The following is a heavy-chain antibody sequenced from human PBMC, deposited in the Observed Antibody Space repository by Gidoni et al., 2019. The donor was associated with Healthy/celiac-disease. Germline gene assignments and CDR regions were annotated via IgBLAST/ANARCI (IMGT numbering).Heavy chain of an antibody. CDR2: IYYSGST. Sequence: QVQLQESGPGLVKTSENLSLTCTVSGGSISSYYWSWIRQPPGKGLEWIGYIYYSGSTNYNPSLKSRVTISVDTSKNQFSLKLSSVTAADTAVYYCARLAWPSFDYWGQGTLVTVSS. V-gene: IGHV4-59*08. J-gene: IGHJ4*02. CDR1: GGSISSYY. CDR3: ARLAWPSFDY.